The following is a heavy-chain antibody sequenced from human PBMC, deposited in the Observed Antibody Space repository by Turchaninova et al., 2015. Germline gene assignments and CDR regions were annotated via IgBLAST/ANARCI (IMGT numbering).Heavy chain of an antibody. CDR2: ISYDGSNK. Sequence: QVQLVESGGGVVQPGRSVRLSCAASGFNFRSHGMHWVRQAPGKGLEWVAVISYDGSNKYYADSVKGRFTISRDNSKNTLYLQMNSLRAEDTAVYDCAKKLGDAFDIWGQGTMVTVSS. J-gene: IGHJ3*02. V-gene: IGHV3-30*18. D-gene: IGHD7-27*01. CDR3: AKKLGDAFDI. CDR1: GFNFRSHG.